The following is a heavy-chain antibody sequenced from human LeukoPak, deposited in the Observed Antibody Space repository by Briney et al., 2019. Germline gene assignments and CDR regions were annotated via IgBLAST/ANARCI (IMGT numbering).Heavy chain of an antibody. V-gene: IGHV1-8*01. D-gene: IGHD3-3*02. CDR1: GYTFTSYD. CDR2: LNPNSGNT. J-gene: IGHJ6*03. Sequence: RASVKVSCKASGYTFTSYDINWVRQATGQGLEWMGWLNPNSGNTGYAQKFQGRVTMTRNTSISTAYMELSSLRSEDTAVYYCARTFYSYYYYYYMDVWGKGTTVTISS. CDR3: ARTFYSYYYYYYMDV.